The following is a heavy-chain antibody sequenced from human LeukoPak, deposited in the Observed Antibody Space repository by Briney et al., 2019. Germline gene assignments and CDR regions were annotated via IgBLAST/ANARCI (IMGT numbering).Heavy chain of an antibody. Sequence: ASVKVSCKASGGTFSSYAISWVRQAPGQGLEWMGGIIPIFGTANYAQKFQGRVTITADKSTSTAYMELSSLRSGDTAVYYCARGPVRQLVRQGWFDPWGQGTLVTVSS. J-gene: IGHJ5*02. D-gene: IGHD6-6*01. CDR2: IIPIFGTA. V-gene: IGHV1-69*06. CDR3: ARGPVRQLVRQGWFDP. CDR1: GGTFSSYA.